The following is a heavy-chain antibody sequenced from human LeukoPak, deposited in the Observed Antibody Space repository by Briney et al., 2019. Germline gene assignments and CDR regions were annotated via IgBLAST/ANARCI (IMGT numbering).Heavy chain of an antibody. D-gene: IGHD3-3*01. CDR2: INDRGTGT. Sequence: GGSLRLSCAASGFTFSKYAMSWVRQAPGKGLEWVSTINDRGTGTYYADSVKGRFTISRDISRKTVYLQMNSLRAEDTAVYYCAKDGGIYDFPFDSWGQGTLVTVSS. V-gene: IGHV3-23*01. J-gene: IGHJ5*01. CDR1: GFTFSKYA. CDR3: AKDGGIYDFPFDS.